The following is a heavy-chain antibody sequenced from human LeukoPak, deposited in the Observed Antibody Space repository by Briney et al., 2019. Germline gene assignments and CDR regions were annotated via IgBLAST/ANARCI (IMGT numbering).Heavy chain of an antibody. CDR1: GYTFTSYG. J-gene: IGHJ4*02. CDR3: ARDRNIAAAGTRSLDY. CDR2: ISAYNGNT. V-gene: IGHV1-18*04. Sequence: ASVKVSCKASGYTFTSYGISWVRQAPGQGLKWMGWISAYNGNTNYAQKLQGRVTMTTDTSTSTAYMELRSLRSDDTAVYYCARDRNIAAAGTRSLDYWGQGTLVTVSS. D-gene: IGHD6-13*01.